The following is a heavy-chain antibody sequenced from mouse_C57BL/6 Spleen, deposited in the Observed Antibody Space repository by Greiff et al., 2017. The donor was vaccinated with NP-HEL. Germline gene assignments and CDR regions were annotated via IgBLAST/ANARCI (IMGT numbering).Heavy chain of an antibody. V-gene: IGHV1-55*01. CDR1: GYTFTSYW. D-gene: IGHD2-1*01. CDR3: ARASSMASNYYAMDY. Sequence: QVQLKQPGAELVKPGASVKMSCTASGYTFTSYWITWVKQRPGQGLEWIGDIYPGSGSTNYNEKFKSKATLTVDTSSSTAYMQLSSLTSEDSAVYYCARASSMASNYYAMDYWGQGTSVTVSS. CDR2: IYPGSGST. J-gene: IGHJ4*01.